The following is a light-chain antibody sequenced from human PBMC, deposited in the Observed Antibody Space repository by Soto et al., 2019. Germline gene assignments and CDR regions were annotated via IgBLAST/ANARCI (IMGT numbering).Light chain of an antibody. CDR3: QQSYTTPRT. Sequence: DIQMTQSPSSLSASLGDRVTITCRASLRISSDLNWFQQKPGKAPKVLIFGASSLQSGVPSRFSGSGSGTEFTLTISSLQREDSATYYCQQSYTTPRTFGQGTKLEIK. CDR2: GAS. CDR1: LRISSD. J-gene: IGKJ2*01. V-gene: IGKV1-39*01.